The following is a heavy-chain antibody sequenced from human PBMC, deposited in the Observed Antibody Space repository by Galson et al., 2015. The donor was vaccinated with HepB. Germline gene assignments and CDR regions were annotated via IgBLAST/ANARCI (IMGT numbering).Heavy chain of an antibody. Sequence: SVKVSCKASGGTFSSYAISWVRQAPGQGLEWMGRIIPILGIANYAQKFQGRVTITADKSTSTAYMELSSLRSEDTAVYYCAKMSGGSYTLYSDAFDIWGQGTMVTVSS. J-gene: IGHJ3*02. D-gene: IGHD1-26*01. CDR3: AKMSGGSYTLYSDAFDI. V-gene: IGHV1-69*04. CDR1: GGTFSSYA. CDR2: IIPILGIA.